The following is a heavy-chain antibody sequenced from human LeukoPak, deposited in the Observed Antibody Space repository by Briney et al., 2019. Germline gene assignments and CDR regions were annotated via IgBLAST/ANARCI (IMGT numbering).Heavy chain of an antibody. Sequence: PSETLSLTCAVYGGSFSGYYWSWIRQPPGKGLEWIGEINHSGSTNYNPSLKSRVTISVDTSKNQFSLKLSFVTAADTAVYYCARIDAMVRGVSDAFDIWGQGTMVTVSS. V-gene: IGHV4-34*01. J-gene: IGHJ3*02. D-gene: IGHD3-10*01. CDR1: GGSFSGYY. CDR2: INHSGST. CDR3: ARIDAMVRGVSDAFDI.